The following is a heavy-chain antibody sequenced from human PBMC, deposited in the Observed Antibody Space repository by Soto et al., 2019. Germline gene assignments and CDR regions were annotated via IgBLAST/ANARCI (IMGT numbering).Heavy chain of an antibody. CDR3: ARDMPSRAGSLAGCDY. J-gene: IGHJ4*02. V-gene: IGHV4-59*01. D-gene: IGHD1-26*01. CDR2: VYHSGTT. Sequence: SETLSLTCSVSGVSITGSYWSWIRQPPGKTLEWIGYVYHSGTTTYNPSLKSRVSISVDTSKNQFSLRLTSVIAADTAVYYCARDMPSRAGSLAGCDYWGQGILVTVSS. CDR1: GVSITGSY.